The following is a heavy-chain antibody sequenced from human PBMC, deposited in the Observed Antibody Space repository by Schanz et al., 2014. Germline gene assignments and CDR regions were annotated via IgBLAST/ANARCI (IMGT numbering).Heavy chain of an antibody. CDR1: GFTVSSNH. CDR3: ARANYRRKINFEY. CDR2: ISSSGSYI. V-gene: IGHV3-21*01. D-gene: IGHD3-10*01. J-gene: IGHJ4*02. Sequence: EGQLAESGGGLVQPGGSLRLSCAVSGFTVSSNHMSWVRQAPGKGLEWVSSISSSGSYIYYADSVKGRFSISRDNAKNSRFLQMNSLRAEDTAVYYCARANYRRKINFEYWGRGTLVTVSS.